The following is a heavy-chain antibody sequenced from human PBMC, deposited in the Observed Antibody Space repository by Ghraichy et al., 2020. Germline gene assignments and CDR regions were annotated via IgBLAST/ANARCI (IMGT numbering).Heavy chain of an antibody. D-gene: IGHD1-26*01. CDR3: ARDHQIVTNHYYYYYGMDV. V-gene: IGHV4-59*01. Sequence: TLSLTCTVSGGSISSYYWSWIRQPPGKGLEWIGYIYYSGSTNYNPSLKSRVTISVDTSKNQFSLKLSSVTAADTAVYYCARDHQIVTNHYYYYYGMDVWGQGTTVTVSS. CDR2: IYYSGST. J-gene: IGHJ6*02. CDR1: GGSISSYY.